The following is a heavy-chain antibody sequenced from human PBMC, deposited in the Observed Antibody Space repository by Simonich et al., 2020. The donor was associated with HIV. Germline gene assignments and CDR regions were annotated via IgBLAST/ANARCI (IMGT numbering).Heavy chain of an antibody. CDR3: TKGRSSYYYYAMDV. CDR2: INWNGGRI. V-gene: IGHV3-9*01. CDR1: GFTFNDYA. Sequence: EVQLVESGGGLVQPGRSLRLSCAASGFTFNDYAMHWVRQVPGKGLEWVAGINWNGGRIGYADSVKGRVTISRDNAKNSLYLQMNSLRAEDTALYYCTKGRSSYYYYAMDVWGQGTTVTVSS. D-gene: IGHD6-6*01. J-gene: IGHJ6*02.